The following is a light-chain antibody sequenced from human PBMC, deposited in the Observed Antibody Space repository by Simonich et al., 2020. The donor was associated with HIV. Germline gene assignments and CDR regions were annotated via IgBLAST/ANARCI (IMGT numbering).Light chain of an antibody. J-gene: IGKJ1*01. V-gene: IGKV1-13*02. CDR2: DAS. CDR1: QGISSA. CDR3: QQYYTTPWT. Sequence: AIQLTQSPSSLSASVGDRVNLPCRASQGISSALAWYQQKPGNAPKVLIYDASSLESGVPSRFSGSGSGTDFTLTISSLQAEDVAVYYCQQYYTTPWTFGQGTKVEFK.